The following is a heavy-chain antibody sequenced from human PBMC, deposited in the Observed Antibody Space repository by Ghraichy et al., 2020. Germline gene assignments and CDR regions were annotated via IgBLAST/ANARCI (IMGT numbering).Heavy chain of an antibody. Sequence: GGSLRLSCVATGFTSSAYWMTWVRQAPGKGLEWVANIKQDGSEKYYVDAVKGRFTISGDNAKNSLYLQMNSLRAEDTAVYYCARDGGQDCSGGSCYPLAEYFQLWGPGTLVSVSS. D-gene: IGHD2-15*01. CDR1: GFTSSAYW. J-gene: IGHJ1*01. V-gene: IGHV3-7*01. CDR2: IKQDGSEK. CDR3: ARDGGQDCSGGSCYPLAEYFQL.